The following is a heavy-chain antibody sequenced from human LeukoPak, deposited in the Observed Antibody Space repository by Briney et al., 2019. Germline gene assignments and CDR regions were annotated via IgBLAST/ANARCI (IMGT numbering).Heavy chain of an antibody. CDR1: GGTFSSYA. D-gene: IGHD7-27*01. J-gene: IGHJ4*02. V-gene: IGHV1-69*05. CDR3: ARDLGIMGY. Sequence: ASVKVSCKVSGGTFSSYAISWVRQAPGQGLEWMGGIIPIFGTANYAQKFQGRVTITTDESTSTAYMELSRLRSDDTAVYYCARDLGIMGYWGQGTLVTVSS. CDR2: IIPIFGTA.